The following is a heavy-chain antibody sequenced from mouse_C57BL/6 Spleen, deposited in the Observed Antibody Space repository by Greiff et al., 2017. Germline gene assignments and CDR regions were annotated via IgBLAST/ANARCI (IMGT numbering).Heavy chain of an antibody. D-gene: IGHD2-10*02. CDR1: GYAFTNYL. J-gene: IGHJ4*01. V-gene: IGHV1-54*01. CDR3: ARNSIAMDY. Sequence: QVQLKQSGAELVRPGTSVKVSCKASGYAFTNYLIEWVKQRPGPGLEWIGVINPGSGGTNYNEKFKGKATLTADKSSSTAYMQLSSLTSEDSAVYFCARNSIAMDYWGQGTSVTVSS. CDR2: INPGSGGT.